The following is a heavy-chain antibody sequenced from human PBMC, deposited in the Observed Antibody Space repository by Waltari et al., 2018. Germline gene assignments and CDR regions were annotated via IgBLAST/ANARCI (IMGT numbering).Heavy chain of an antibody. J-gene: IGHJ4*02. D-gene: IGHD6-25*01. V-gene: IGHV3-30-3*01. Sequence: PLVESGGGVVQPGRSLRLSCAAPGYTFSNHIIHWVRRTPGKGVEWVAALSYDGFSKYYADSVKGRFTIAADTSKTTVNLQLNSLTNEDTAVYYCAREGGTSGYSGFFDTWGPGTQVTVSS. CDR1: GYTFSNHI. CDR2: LSYDGFSK. CDR3: AREGGTSGYSGFFDT.